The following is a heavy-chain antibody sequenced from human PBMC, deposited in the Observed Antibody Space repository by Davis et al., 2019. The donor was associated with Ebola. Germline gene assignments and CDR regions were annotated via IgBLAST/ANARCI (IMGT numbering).Heavy chain of an antibody. CDR1: GGSISSGGYY. Sequence: MPSETLSLTCTVSGGSISSGGYYWSWIRQHPGKGLEWIGYIYYSGSTYYNPSLKSRVTISVDTSKNQFSLKLSSVTAADTAVYYCAREQLPNAFDIWGQGTMVTVSS. V-gene: IGHV4-31*03. D-gene: IGHD6-6*01. CDR3: AREQLPNAFDI. CDR2: IYYSGST. J-gene: IGHJ3*02.